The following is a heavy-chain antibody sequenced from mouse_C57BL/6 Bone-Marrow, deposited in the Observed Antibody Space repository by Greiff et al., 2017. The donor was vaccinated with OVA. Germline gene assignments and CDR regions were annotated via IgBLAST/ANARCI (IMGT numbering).Heavy chain of an antibody. V-gene: IGHV1-5*01. CDR1: CYTFTSSW. CDR3: TRVLWYGMDY. CDR2: IYPGNSDT. D-gene: IGHD2-1*01. J-gene: IGHJ4*01. Sequence: EVQLQQSGTVLARPGASVKMSCKTSCYTFTSSWMHWVKPRPGQGLEWIGAIYPGNSDTSYNQKFKGKAKLTAVTSASTAYMELSSLTNEDSAVYYCTRVLWYGMDYWGQGTSVTVSS.